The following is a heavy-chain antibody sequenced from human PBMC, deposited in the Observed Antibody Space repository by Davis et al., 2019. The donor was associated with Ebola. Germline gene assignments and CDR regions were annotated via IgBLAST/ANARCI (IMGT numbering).Heavy chain of an antibody. J-gene: IGHJ3*01. Sequence: PGGSLRLSCAASGFRFNTYGMHWVRQAPGKGLEWLSVIWYDGSLQFSVDSMKGRFTISRDNSRNTLFLQMNSLRVEDTAVYYCARDPAIGKPLSTFGVWGQGTTVTVAS. CDR1: GFRFNTYG. D-gene: IGHD1-14*01. V-gene: IGHV3-33*01. CDR2: IWYDGSLQ. CDR3: ARDPAIGKPLSTFGV.